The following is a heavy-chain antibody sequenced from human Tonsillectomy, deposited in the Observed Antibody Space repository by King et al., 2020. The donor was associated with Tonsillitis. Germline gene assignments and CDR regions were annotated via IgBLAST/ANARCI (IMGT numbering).Heavy chain of an antibody. V-gene: IGHV3-15*07. D-gene: IGHD3-22*01. CDR2: IKSKTDGGTT. Sequence: VQLVESGGGLVKPGGSLRLSCAASGFTFNHAWMNWVRQAPGKGLQWVGRIKSKTDGGTTDYAAPVKGRFTISKDDSKNTVYLELNSLKTEDTAVYYCTTHGEGDHYDSGGEYARRYMD. CDR3: TTHGEGDHYDSGGEYARRYMD. J-gene: IGHJ6*03. CDR1: GFTFNHAW.